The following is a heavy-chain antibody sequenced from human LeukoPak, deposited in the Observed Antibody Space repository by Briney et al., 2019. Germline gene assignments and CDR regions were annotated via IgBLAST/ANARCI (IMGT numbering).Heavy chain of an antibody. Sequence: ASVKVSCKVSGYTFTSYGISWVRQAPGQGLEWMGWISAYNGNTNYAQKLQGRVTMTTDTSTSTAYMELRSLRSDDTAVYYCGLAAAGTLRYYFDYWGQGTLVTVSS. D-gene: IGHD6-13*01. V-gene: IGHV1-18*01. J-gene: IGHJ4*02. CDR1: GYTFTSYG. CDR3: GLAAAGTLRYYFDY. CDR2: ISAYNGNT.